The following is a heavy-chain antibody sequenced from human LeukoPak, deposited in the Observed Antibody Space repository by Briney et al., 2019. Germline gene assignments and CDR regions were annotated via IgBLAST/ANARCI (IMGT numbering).Heavy chain of an antibody. Sequence: SETLSLTCTVSGGSISSGDYYWSWIRQPPGKGLEWIGYIYYSGSTYYNPSLKSRVTISVDTSKNQFSLKLSSVTAADTAVYYCARAFYDFWSGYSWGQGTLVTASS. CDR1: GGSISSGDYY. CDR3: ARAFYDFWSGYS. D-gene: IGHD3-3*01. V-gene: IGHV4-30-4*08. J-gene: IGHJ5*02. CDR2: IYYSGST.